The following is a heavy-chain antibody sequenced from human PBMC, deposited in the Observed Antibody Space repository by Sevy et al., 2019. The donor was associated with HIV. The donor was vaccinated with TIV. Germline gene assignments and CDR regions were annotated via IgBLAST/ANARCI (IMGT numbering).Heavy chain of an antibody. D-gene: IGHD5-18*01. CDR1: GFTFSSYW. CDR3: VREGVGGYSYSLDC. Sequence: GSLRLSCAASGFTFSSYWMSWVRQAPGKGLEWVATMMEDGSERNYVDSVKGRFTISRDNAKNSLYLQMNSLRAEDTAVYYCVREGVGGYSYSLDCWGQGTLVTVSS. CDR2: MMEDGSER. V-gene: IGHV3-7*01. J-gene: IGHJ4*02.